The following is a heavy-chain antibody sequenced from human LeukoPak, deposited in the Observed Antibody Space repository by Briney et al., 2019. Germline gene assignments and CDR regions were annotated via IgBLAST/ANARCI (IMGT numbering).Heavy chain of an antibody. CDR1: GFTFSTYW. D-gene: IGHD3-3*01. Sequence: PGGSLRLSCAASGFTFSTYWMYWVRQAPGKGLVWVSRINTDGSDTSYADSVKGRFTISRDNAKNTLYLQMNSLRADDTAVYYCARMYYDFWSAYGTLYYFDYWGQGTLVTVSS. V-gene: IGHV3-74*01. CDR3: ARMYYDFWSAYGTLYYFDY. CDR2: INTDGSDT. J-gene: IGHJ4*02.